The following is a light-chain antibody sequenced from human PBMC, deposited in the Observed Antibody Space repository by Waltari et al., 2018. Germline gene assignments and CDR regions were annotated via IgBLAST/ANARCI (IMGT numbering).Light chain of an antibody. CDR3: AAGDDSLSGRV. J-gene: IGLJ3*02. CDR2: RNN. CDR1: RSNIGNNY. Sequence: QSVLTQPPSASGTPGQRVTISCSGSRSNIGNNYVYWYQQRPGTAPKLRIYRNNQRPSGGPDRFSGSKSGTSASLAISGLRSEDEADYYCAAGDDSLSGRVFGGGTKVTVL. V-gene: IGLV1-47*01.